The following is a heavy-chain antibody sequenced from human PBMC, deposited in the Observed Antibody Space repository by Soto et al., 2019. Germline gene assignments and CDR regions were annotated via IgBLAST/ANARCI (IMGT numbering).Heavy chain of an antibody. CDR2: ISWNSGSI. V-gene: IGHV3-9*01. Sequence: EVQLVESGGGLVQPGRSLRLSCAASGFTFDDYAMHWVRQAPGKGLEWVSGISWNSGSIGYADSVKGRFTISRDNAKNSLYLQMNSLRAEDTALYYCAKDRSAIVGATTFDYWGQGTLVTVSS. CDR3: AKDRSAIVGATTFDY. J-gene: IGHJ4*02. D-gene: IGHD1-26*01. CDR1: GFTFDDYA.